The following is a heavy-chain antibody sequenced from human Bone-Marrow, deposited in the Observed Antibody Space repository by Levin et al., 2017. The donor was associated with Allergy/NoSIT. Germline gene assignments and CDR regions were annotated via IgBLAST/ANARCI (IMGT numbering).Heavy chain of an antibody. Sequence: GGSLRLSCAASGLTFSDAWMNWVRQAPGKGLEWVARIKSRVDGGTTDYAARARGRFTISRDDSKDTVYLQMNSLRTEDAAVYYCTADLPIFNSSPAIDYWGQGTLVTVSS. CDR2: IKSRVDGGTT. V-gene: IGHV3-15*01. J-gene: IGHJ4*02. CDR1: GLTFSDAW. D-gene: IGHD3-3*01. CDR3: TADLPIFNSSPAIDY.